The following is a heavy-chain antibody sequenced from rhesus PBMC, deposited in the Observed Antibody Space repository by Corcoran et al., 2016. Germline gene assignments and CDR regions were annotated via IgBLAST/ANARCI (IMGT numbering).Heavy chain of an antibody. V-gene: IGHV7-114*01. D-gene: IGHD6-19*01. CDR1: GYSFTDYG. Sequence: QVQLVQSGAEVKQPGASVKVSCKASGYSFTDYGMNWLRQAHGQRLEWLGWINTDTGNPTYAQGFKERLTLSMDTSIKTAYLQISSLKAEDTAVYYCARLGRYQEFDYWGQGVLVTVSA. CDR2: INTDTGNP. J-gene: IGHJ4*01. CDR3: ARLGRYQEFDY.